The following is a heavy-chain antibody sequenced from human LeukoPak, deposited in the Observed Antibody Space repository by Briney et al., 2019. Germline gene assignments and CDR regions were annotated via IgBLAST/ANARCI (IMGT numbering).Heavy chain of an antibody. D-gene: IGHD3-10*01. CDR1: GGSISSYY. V-gene: IGHV4-59*01. CDR2: IYYSGTT. J-gene: IGHJ3*02. Sequence: SETLSLTCTVSGGSISSYYWSWIRQPPGKGLEWIAYIYYSGTTKYKASLKSRVTMSVDTSKNQFSLKLSSVTAADTAVYYCARMVRGVIDAFEIWGQGTMVTVSS. CDR3: ARMVRGVIDAFEI.